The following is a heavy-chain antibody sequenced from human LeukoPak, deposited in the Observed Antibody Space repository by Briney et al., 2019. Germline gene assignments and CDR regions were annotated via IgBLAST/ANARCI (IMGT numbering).Heavy chain of an antibody. CDR3: ARGYRLYQLLRGAFDM. CDR1: GFTFSDYD. CDR2: ISWDGSEK. Sequence: PGRSLRLSCAASGFTFSDYDIHWVRQAPGKGLEWVTFISWDGSEKNYADSVKGRFTISRDNSKKTLYLQMNTLRPEDTAVYYCARGYRLYQLLRGAFDMWGRGTRVTVSA. D-gene: IGHD2-2*01. V-gene: IGHV3-33*01. J-gene: IGHJ3*02.